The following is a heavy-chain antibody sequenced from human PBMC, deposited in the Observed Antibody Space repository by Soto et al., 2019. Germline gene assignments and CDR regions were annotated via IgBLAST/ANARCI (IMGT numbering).Heavy chain of an antibody. CDR1: GDSISSYF. CDR3: AKAVKYYDSTGYDAFAV. J-gene: IGHJ3*01. V-gene: IGHV4-59*01. Sequence: PSETLSLTCTVSGDSISSYFWAWIRQPPGKALEWIGYMFHSGRTNYNPSLTRRVTMSADTSNNQFSLTLTSVTAADAAVYYCAKAVKYYDSTGYDAFAVWGQGIMVTVSS. D-gene: IGHD3-22*01. CDR2: MFHSGRT.